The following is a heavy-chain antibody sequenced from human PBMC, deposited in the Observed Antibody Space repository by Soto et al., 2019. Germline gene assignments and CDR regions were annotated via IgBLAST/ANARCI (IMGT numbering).Heavy chain of an antibody. V-gene: IGHV1-18*01. CDR1: GYTFTSYG. CDR2: ISAYNGNT. J-gene: IGHJ3*02. Sequence: ASVKVSCKXSGYTFTSYGISWVRQAPGQGLEWMGWISAYNGNTNYAQKLQGRVTMTTDTSTSTAYMELRSLRSDDTAVYYCASGSSGLGAFDIWGQGTMVTVSS. D-gene: IGHD6-19*01. CDR3: ASGSSGLGAFDI.